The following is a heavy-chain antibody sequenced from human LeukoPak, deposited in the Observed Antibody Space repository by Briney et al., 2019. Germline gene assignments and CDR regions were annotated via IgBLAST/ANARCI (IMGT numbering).Heavy chain of an antibody. CDR2: ISAYNGNT. J-gene: IGHJ4*02. CDR1: GYTFTSYG. CDR3: ARDRWGYSGSYHEDY. V-gene: IGHV1-18*01. Sequence: GASVKVSCKASGYTFTSYGISWVRQAPGQGLEWMGWISAYNGNTNYAQKLQGRVTMTTDTSTSTAYMELRSLRSDDTAVYYCARDRWGYSGSYHEDYWGQGTLVTVSS. D-gene: IGHD1-26*01.